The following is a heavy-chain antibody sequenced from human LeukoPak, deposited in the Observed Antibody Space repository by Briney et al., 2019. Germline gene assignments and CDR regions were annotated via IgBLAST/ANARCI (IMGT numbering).Heavy chain of an antibody. J-gene: IGHJ6*03. CDR3: ARVPWSEQQLVFGSFYMDV. V-gene: IGHV1-2*02. Sequence: ASVKVSCKASGNTFTGYYMHWVRQAPGQGLEWMGWINPNSGGTNYAQKFQGRVTMTRDTSISTAYMELSRLRSDDTAVYYCARVPWSEQQLVFGSFYMDVWGKGTTVTVSS. CDR1: GNTFTGYY. CDR2: INPNSGGT. D-gene: IGHD6-13*01.